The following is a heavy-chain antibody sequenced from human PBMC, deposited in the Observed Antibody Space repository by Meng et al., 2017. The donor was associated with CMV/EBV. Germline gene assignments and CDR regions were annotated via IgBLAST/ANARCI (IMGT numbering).Heavy chain of an antibody. Sequence: QVQLVQSGAEVKKPXASVKVFCKASGGTFSSYAISGVRQAPGQGLEWMGGIIPIFGTANYAQKFQGRVTITADESTSTAYMELSSLRSEDTAVYYCARKGTFGGAVGAFDYWGQGTLVTVSS. V-gene: IGHV1-69*12. J-gene: IGHJ4*02. CDR3: ARKGTFGGAVGAFDY. CDR1: GGTFSSYA. CDR2: IIPIFGTA. D-gene: IGHD3-16*01.